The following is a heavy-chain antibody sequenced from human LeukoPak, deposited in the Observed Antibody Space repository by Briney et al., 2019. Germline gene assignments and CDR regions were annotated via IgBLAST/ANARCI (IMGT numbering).Heavy chain of an antibody. D-gene: IGHD3-9*01. CDR1: GGSISTTRHY. CDR3: ARGFYDILTGHPKNFDY. CDR2: IYYSGTT. V-gene: IGHV4-39*01. Sequence: SETLSLTCAVSGGSISTTRHYWGWIRQSPGKGLEWIGRIYYSGTTYYNPSLKSRVTISVDTSKNQFSLKLTSVTAADTAVYYCARGFYDILTGHPKNFDYWGQGTLVTVSS. J-gene: IGHJ4*02.